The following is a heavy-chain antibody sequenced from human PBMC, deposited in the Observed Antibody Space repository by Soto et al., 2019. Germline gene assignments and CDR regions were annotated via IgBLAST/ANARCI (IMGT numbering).Heavy chain of an antibody. CDR2: INGRGSPT. CDR1: GFTFSIYA. CDR3: AEHIEGAGNWYVDL. J-gene: IGHJ2*01. V-gene: IGHV3-23*01. D-gene: IGHD2-21*01. Sequence: EVQLLESGGGLVQPGGSLGLSCVASGFTFSIYAMSWVRQVPGKGPEWVSVINGRGSPTFYADSVKGRFTISRDNSKDTLYLQMNSLRAEDTAIYYWAEHIEGAGNWYVDLWGRGTLVAVSS.